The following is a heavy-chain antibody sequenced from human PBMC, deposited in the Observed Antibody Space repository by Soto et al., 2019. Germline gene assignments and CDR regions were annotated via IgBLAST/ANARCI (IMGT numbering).Heavy chain of an antibody. J-gene: IGHJ5*02. CDR2: IYYSGST. Sequence: SETLSLTCTVSGDSISSYYWSWIRQPPGKGLEWIGYIYYSGSTNYNPSLKSRVTISVDTSKNQFSLKLSSVTAADTAVYYCARGLGSSSWYGNWFDPWGQGTLVTVSS. D-gene: IGHD6-13*01. CDR3: ARGLGSSSWYGNWFDP. CDR1: GDSISSYY. V-gene: IGHV4-59*01.